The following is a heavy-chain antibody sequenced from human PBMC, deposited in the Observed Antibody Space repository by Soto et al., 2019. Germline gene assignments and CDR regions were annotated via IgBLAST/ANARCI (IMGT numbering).Heavy chain of an antibody. V-gene: IGHV3-23*01. D-gene: IGHD1-26*01. CDR1: GLTFRNYA. CDR3: AKGGHYSVFDS. J-gene: IGHJ5*01. CDR2: IVGDASSI. Sequence: EVEMLESGGGLVQPGGSLRLSCAVSGLTFRNYAMTWVLQAPGKGLEWVSTIVGDASSIFYVDSVKGRFTISRDNSNNMVYLQINSLRAEDTAVYYCAKGGHYSVFDSWGQGTLVTVSS.